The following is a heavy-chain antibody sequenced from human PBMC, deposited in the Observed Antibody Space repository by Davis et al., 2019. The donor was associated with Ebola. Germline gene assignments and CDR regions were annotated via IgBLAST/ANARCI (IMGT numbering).Heavy chain of an antibody. J-gene: IGHJ4*02. D-gene: IGHD7-27*01. Sequence: PSETLSLTCAVYGGSFSGYYWGWIRQPPGKGLEWIGSISYSGSTYYHPSLRSRVTISVDTAKNQISLTLNSVSAADTAVYYCARVSYDWDRDRLGIEYFFDYWGQGTLVTVSS. CDR2: ISYSGST. CDR1: GGSFSGYY. V-gene: IGHV4-34*01. CDR3: ARVSYDWDRDRLGIEYFFDY.